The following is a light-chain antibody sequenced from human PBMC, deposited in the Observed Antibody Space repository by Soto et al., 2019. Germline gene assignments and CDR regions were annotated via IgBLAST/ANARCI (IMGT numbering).Light chain of an antibody. Sequence: AIRMTQSPSSLSASTGDRVTITCRASQGISSYLAWYQQKPGKAPKLLIYAASTLQSGVPSRFSGSGSGTDFTLTISCLQSEDFATYYCQQYYSYPPAFGQGKRLEIK. CDR1: QGISSY. J-gene: IGKJ5*01. V-gene: IGKV1-8*01. CDR3: QQYYSYPPA. CDR2: AAS.